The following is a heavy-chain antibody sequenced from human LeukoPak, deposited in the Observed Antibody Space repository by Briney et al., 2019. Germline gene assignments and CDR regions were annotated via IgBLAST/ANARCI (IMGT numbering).Heavy chain of an antibody. J-gene: IGHJ4*02. CDR3: ASFPHRPGTKIDY. Sequence: KTGGSLRLSCAASGFTFSSYSMNWVGKAPGKGLEWVSAISSSGGNIYYADSVKGRFTISRDNAKNSLYLQMNSLRAEDTAVYYCASFPHRPGTKIDYWGQGTLVTVSS. D-gene: IGHD1-14*01. CDR2: ISSSGGNI. CDR1: GFTFSSYS. V-gene: IGHV3-21*01.